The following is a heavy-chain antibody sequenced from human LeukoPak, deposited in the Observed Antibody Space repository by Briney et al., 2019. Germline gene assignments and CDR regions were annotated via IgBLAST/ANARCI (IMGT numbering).Heavy chain of an antibody. CDR2: INHSGST. D-gene: IGHD3-22*01. Sequence: KPSETLSLTCAVYGGSFSSYYWSWIRQPPGKGLEWIGEINHSGSTNYNPSLKSRVSISVDTSKNQFSLKLSSVTAADTAVYYCARSLRRNSSGCPLTYWGQGTLVTVSS. CDR3: ARSLRRNSSGCPLTY. V-gene: IGHV4-34*01. CDR1: GGSFSSYY. J-gene: IGHJ4*02.